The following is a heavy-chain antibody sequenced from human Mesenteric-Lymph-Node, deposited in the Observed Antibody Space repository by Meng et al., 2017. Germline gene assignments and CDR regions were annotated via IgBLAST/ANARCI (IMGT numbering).Heavy chain of an antibody. D-gene: IGHD6-19*01. CDR3: ARDQYSSGYFDY. CDR1: GFTFSSYA. CDR2: ISGSGGST. V-gene: IGHV3-23*01. J-gene: IGHJ4*02. Sequence: GESLKISCAASGFTFSSYAMNWVRQAPGKGLEWVSGISGSGGSTYYADSVTGRFTISRDNSKNTLYLEMNSLRAEDTAVYYCARDQYSSGYFDYWGQGTLVTVSS.